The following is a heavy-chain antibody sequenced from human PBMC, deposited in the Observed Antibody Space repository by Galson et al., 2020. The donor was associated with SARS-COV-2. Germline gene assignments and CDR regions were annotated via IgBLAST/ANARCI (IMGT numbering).Heavy chain of an antibody. Sequence: GGSLRLSCAASGFTFSDYGMHWVRQAPGKGLEWVAVISYHGTSQYYADSVKGRFTISRDTSKNTLFLQMDSLRTEDTAIYYCAKEGTWLQPSLIYYFESWGQGTLVTVSS. V-gene: IGHV3-30*18. CDR3: AKEGTWLQPSLIYYFES. D-gene: IGHD5-18*01. J-gene: IGHJ4*02. CDR2: ISYHGTSQ. CDR1: GFTFSDYG.